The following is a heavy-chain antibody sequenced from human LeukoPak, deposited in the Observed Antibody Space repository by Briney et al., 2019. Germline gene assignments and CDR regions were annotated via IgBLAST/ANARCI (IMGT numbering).Heavy chain of an antibody. V-gene: IGHV3-53*01. CDR3: AKDSNGPAF. Sequence: PGGSLRLSCAASGFTVSNSYMSWVRQAPGKGLEWVSVIYSSGGTFYSEFVKGRFTISRDCSKNMLYLQMNSLRADDTAMYYCAKDSNGPAFWGQGTLVTVSS. J-gene: IGHJ4*02. CDR1: GFTVSNSY. CDR2: IYSSGGT. D-gene: IGHD6-19*01.